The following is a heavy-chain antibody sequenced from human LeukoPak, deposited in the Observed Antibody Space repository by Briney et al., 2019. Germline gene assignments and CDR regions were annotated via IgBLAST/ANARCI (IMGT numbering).Heavy chain of an antibody. J-gene: IGHJ4*02. Sequence: ASVKVSCKASGYTFTSYDINWVRQATGQGLEWMGWMNPNSGNTGYAQKFQGRVTMTRNTSISTAYMELSSLRSEDTAVYYCARGAPYYYDSSGYLGYWGQGTLVTVSS. CDR2: MNPNSGNT. CDR1: GYTFTSYD. CDR3: ARGAPYYYDSSGYLGY. D-gene: IGHD3-22*01. V-gene: IGHV1-8*01.